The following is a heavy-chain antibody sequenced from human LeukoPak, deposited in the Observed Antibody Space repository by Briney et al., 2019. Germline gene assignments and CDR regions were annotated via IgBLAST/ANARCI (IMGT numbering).Heavy chain of an antibody. CDR1: GGSISNSSYY. V-gene: IGHV4-31*03. Sequence: SETLSLTCTVSGGSISNSSYYWSWIRQHPGKGLEWIGYIHHSGRAYYNPSLKSRVTISVDTSKNQFSLTLSSVTAADTAVYYCARVGGWNFDNWGQGTLVTVSS. J-gene: IGHJ4*02. CDR3: ARVGGWNFDN. D-gene: IGHD3-16*01. CDR2: IHHSGRA.